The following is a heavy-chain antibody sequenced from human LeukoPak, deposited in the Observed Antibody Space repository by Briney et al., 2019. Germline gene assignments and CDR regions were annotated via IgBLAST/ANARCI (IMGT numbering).Heavy chain of an antibody. J-gene: IGHJ4*02. CDR2: ISYDGSNK. Sequence: GGSLRLSCAASGFSFRNHAMHWVRQAPGKGLEWVAVISYDGSNKYYVDSVKGRLTISRENSKNTLYLQMNSLRAEDTAVYYCARVDLNMVRGVQDWGQGTLVTVSS. CDR3: ARVDLNMVRGVQD. D-gene: IGHD3-10*01. V-gene: IGHV3-30-3*01. CDR1: GFSFRNHA.